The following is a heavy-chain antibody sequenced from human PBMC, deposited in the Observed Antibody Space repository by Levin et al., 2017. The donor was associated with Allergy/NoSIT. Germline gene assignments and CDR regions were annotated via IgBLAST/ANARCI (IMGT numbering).Heavy chain of an antibody. J-gene: IGHJ4*02. Sequence: GGSLRLSCAASGFTFSSNYMSWVRQAPGKGLEWVSVIYSGGSTYYADSVKGRFTISRDNSKNTLYLQMNSLRAEDTAVYYCASGLGQQLVRSPYYFDYWGQGTLVTVSS. CDR2: IYSGGST. CDR1: GFTFSSNY. CDR3: ASGLGQQLVRSPYYFDY. D-gene: IGHD6-13*01. V-gene: IGHV3-53*01.